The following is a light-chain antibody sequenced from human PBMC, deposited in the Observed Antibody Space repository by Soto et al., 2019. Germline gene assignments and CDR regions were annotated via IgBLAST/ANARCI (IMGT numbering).Light chain of an antibody. Sequence: DIQMTQSPSSLSASVGDRVTITCQASQDISNYLNWYQQKPGKAPNRLIFDGYTLQSGVRSRFSGSGSGTDFTLNNIRLQPGKERTYHLQHLNSARRIIGVGTRVDIK. CDR1: QDISNY. CDR3: QHLNSARRI. J-gene: IGKJ4*01. V-gene: IGKV1-39*01. CDR2: DGY.